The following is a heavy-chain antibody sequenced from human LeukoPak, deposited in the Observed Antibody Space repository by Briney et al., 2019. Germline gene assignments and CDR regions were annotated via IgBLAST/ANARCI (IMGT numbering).Heavy chain of an antibody. CDR1: GFIFSSYA. D-gene: IGHD6-19*01. CDR3: AKGTAVADIYFDY. V-gene: IGHV3-23*01. J-gene: IGHJ4*02. CDR2: ISASGSAT. Sequence: GGSLRLSCAASGFIFSSYAMSWVRQAPGKGLEWVAAISASGSATSYADSVRGRFTISRDNSKNTLYLQMNSLRAEDTAVYYCAKGTAVADIYFDYWGQGTLVTVSS.